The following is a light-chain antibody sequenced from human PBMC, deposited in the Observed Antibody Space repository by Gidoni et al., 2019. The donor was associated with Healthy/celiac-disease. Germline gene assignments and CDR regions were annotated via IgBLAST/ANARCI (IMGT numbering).Light chain of an antibody. J-gene: IGKJ3*01. CDR1: QSVSSY. CDR2: DAS. Sequence: EIVLTQSPATLSLSPGERATLSCRASQSVSSYLAWYQQKPGKAPRLLIYDASNRATGIPARFSGSGSGTDFTLTISSLEPEDFAVYSCQQRSNWPPFTFGPGTKVDIK. CDR3: QQRSNWPPFT. V-gene: IGKV3-11*01.